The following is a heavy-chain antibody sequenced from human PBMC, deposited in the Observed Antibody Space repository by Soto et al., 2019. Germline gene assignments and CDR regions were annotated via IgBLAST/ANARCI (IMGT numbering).Heavy chain of an antibody. J-gene: IGHJ4*02. CDR1: GFAFFSYS. CDR3: ARVGQLSASLYYFDF. V-gene: IGHV3-23*04. D-gene: IGHD1-1*01. Sequence: DVQLVESGGGVVQPGGSLRLSCAASGFAFFSYSMSWVRQAPGKGPVWVSFVSETARFTSSGDSVQGRFTITRDNSKDSVYLEMNSLRAEDTGVYFCARVGQLSASLYYFDFWGQGTLVTVSS. CDR2: VSETARFT.